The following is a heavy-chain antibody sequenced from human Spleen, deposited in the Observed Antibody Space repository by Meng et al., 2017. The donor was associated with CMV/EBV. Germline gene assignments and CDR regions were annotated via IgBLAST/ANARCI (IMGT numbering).Heavy chain of an antibody. CDR3: ARWNHENYFDY. D-gene: IGHD1-14*01. V-gene: IGHV4-4*02. J-gene: IGHJ4*02. Sequence: SETLSLTCAVSGGSISSSNWWSWVRQPPGKGLEWIGEIYHSGSTNYNPSLKSRVTISVDKSKNQFSLNLSSVTAADTSLYYCARWNHENYFDYWGQGTLVTVSS. CDR1: GGSISSSNW. CDR2: IYHSGST.